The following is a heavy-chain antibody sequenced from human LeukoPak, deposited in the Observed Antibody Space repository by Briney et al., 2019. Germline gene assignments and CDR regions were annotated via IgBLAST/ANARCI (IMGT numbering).Heavy chain of an antibody. J-gene: IGHJ4*02. CDR1: GFTFSSYA. CDR2: ISGNGVGT. CDR3: AKGSGYYFDY. Sequence: PGGSLRLSCAASGFTFSSYAMGWVRQAPGKGLEWVSTISGNGVGTYYADSVKGRFTISRDNSKNTLYLQMNSLRAEDTAVYYCAKGSGYYFDYWGQGTLVTVSS. V-gene: IGHV3-23*01. D-gene: IGHD3-3*01.